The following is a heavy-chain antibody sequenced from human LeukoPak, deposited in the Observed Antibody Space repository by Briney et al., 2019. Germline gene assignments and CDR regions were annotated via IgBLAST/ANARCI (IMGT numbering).Heavy chain of an antibody. J-gene: IGHJ4*02. Sequence: GGSLRLSCAASGFTFSSYAMHWVRQAPGKGLEWVAVISYDGSNKYYADSVKGRFTISRDNSKNTLYLQMNSLGAEDTAVYYCARVGLWFGEFYFDYWGQGTLVTVSS. CDR1: GFTFSSYA. V-gene: IGHV3-30*04. CDR2: ISYDGSNK. CDR3: ARVGLWFGEFYFDY. D-gene: IGHD3-10*01.